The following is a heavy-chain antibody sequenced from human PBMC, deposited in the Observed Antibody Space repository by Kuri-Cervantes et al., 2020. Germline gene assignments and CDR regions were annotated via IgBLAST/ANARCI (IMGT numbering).Heavy chain of an antibody. D-gene: IGHD3-22*01. Sequence: GGSLRLSCAASGFTFSSYGMHWVRQAPGEGLEWVAVICYDGSNKHSADSVKGRFTISRDNSKNTLYLQMNSLKTEDTAVYYCTVPYYYDSSGYNFWFDPWGQGTLVTVSS. J-gene: IGHJ5*02. CDR1: GFTFSSYG. CDR3: TVPYYYDSSGYNFWFDP. V-gene: IGHV3-33*08. CDR2: ICYDGSNK.